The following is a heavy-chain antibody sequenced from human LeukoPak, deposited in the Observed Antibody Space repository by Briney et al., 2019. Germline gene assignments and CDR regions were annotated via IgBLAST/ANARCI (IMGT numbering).Heavy chain of an antibody. CDR1: GFTFSSYA. J-gene: IGHJ4*02. CDR3: AKGEPSGTRSKASLDY. V-gene: IGHV3-30-3*01. D-gene: IGHD1-26*01. CDR2: ISYDGSNK. Sequence: PGRSLRLSCAASGFTFSSYAMHWVRQAPGKGLEWVAVISYDGSNKYYADSVKGRFTISRDNSKNTLYLQMNSLRAEDTAVYYCAKGEPSGTRSKASLDYWGQGTLVTVSS.